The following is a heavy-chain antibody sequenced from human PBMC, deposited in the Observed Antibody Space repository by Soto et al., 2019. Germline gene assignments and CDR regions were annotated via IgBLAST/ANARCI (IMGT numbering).Heavy chain of an antibody. V-gene: IGHV4-31*03. J-gene: IGHJ4*02. Sequence: PSETLSLTCSVSGGSISTVGHYWTWIRQPPGKGLEWIGSIYHTGSTYYSKSLRSRLTMSVGTSKSQFSLRLSSVTAADTAVYYCARATGTLRSRNCDYWGQGSLVT. CDR3: ARATGTLRSRNCDY. CDR2: IYHTGST. CDR1: GGSISTVGHY. D-gene: IGHD1-1*01.